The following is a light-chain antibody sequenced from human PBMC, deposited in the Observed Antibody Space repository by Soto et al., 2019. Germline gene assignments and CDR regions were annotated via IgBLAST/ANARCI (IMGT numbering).Light chain of an antibody. CDR2: DAS. Sequence: DIQITQSPSTLSSSVGDRVAITCRSSQSISSWLAWYQQKPGKAPKLLIYDASSLESGVPSRFSGSGSGTDFTLTISSLQPEDFATYYCQQLNSYPLTFGGGTKVDIK. J-gene: IGKJ4*01. CDR3: QQLNSYPLT. CDR1: QSISSW. V-gene: IGKV1-5*01.